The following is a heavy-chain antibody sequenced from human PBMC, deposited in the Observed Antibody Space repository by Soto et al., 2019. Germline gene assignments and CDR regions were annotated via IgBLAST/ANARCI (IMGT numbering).Heavy chain of an antibody. V-gene: IGHV1-69*06. CDR1: GGTFSSYA. J-gene: IGHJ6*02. CDR3: ARGGITFGGVIVIPENYYYGMDV. CDR2: IIPIFGTA. D-gene: IGHD3-16*02. Sequence: QVQLVQSGAEVKKPGSSVKVSCKASGGTFSSYAISWVRQAPGQGLEWMGGIIPIFGTANYAQKFQGRVTITADKSTRRAYLELSSLRCEDTGVYYCARGGITFGGVIVIPENYYYGMDVWGQGTTVTVSS.